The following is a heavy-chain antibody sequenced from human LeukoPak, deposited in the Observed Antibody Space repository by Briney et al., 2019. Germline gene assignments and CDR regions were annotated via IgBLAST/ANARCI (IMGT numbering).Heavy chain of an antibody. V-gene: IGHV4-30-2*01. J-gene: IGHJ3*02. CDR2: IYHSGST. CDR3: ARVRLGEDSSGYYSDPSPDAFDI. CDR1: GGSISSGGYS. Sequence: KPSETLSLTCAVSGGSISSGGYSWSWIRQPPGKGLEWIGYIYHSGSTYYNPSLKSRVTISVDRSKNQFSLKLSSVTAADTAVYYCARVRLGEDSSGYYSDPSPDAFDIWGQGTMVTVSS. D-gene: IGHD3-22*01.